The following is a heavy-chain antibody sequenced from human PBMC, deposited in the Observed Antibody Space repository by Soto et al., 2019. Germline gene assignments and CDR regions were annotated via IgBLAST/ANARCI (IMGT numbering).Heavy chain of an antibody. CDR3: AKVELGEWELDY. D-gene: IGHD1-26*01. V-gene: IGHV3-23*01. CDR2: ISGSGGSA. J-gene: IGHJ4*02. Sequence: GGSLRLSCAASGFTFSSYAMSWVRQAPGKGLEWVSAISGSGGSAYYADSVKGRFTISRDNSKNTLYLQMNSLRAEDTAVYYCAKVELGEWELDYWGQGTLVTVSS. CDR1: GFTFSSYA.